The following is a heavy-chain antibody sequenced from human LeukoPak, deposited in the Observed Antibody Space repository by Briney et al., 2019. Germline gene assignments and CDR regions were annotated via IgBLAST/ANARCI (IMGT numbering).Heavy chain of an antibody. J-gene: IGHJ4*02. CDR3: AKDTDPYSGYDFFFDY. V-gene: IGHV3-30*18. CDR1: GFTFSSYG. Sequence: GGSLRLSCAASGFTFSSYGMHWVRQAPGKGLEGVAVISYDGSNKYYADSVKGRFTISRDNSKNTLYLQMNSLRAEDTAVYYCAKDTDPYSGYDFFFDYWGQGTLVTVSS. D-gene: IGHD5-12*01. CDR2: ISYDGSNK.